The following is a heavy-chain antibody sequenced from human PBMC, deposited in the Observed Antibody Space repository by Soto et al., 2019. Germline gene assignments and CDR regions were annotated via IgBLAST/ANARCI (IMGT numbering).Heavy chain of an antibody. Sequence: SETLSLTCTVSGGSISSGDYYWSWIRQPPGKGLEWIGYIYYSGSTYYNPSLKSRVTISVDTSKNQFSLKLSSVTAADTAVYYCARVGVVPAAIRYYYYGMDVWGQGTTVTVYS. CDR2: IYYSGST. V-gene: IGHV4-30-4*01. CDR1: GGSISSGDYY. J-gene: IGHJ6*02. CDR3: ARVGVVPAAIRYYYYGMDV. D-gene: IGHD2-2*02.